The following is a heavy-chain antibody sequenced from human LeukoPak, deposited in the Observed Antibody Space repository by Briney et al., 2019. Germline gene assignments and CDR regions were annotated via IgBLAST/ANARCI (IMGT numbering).Heavy chain of an antibody. Sequence: SETLSLTCTVSGGSFSSYYWSWIRQPPGRGLEWIAYLYYRGSTNYNPSLKSRVTISVDTSKNQFSLKLSSVTAADTAVYYCARDPLLLWFGEVQHAFDIWGQGTMVTVSS. V-gene: IGHV4-59*12. CDR3: ARDPLLLWFGEVQHAFDI. CDR1: GGSFSSYY. CDR2: LYYRGST. D-gene: IGHD3-10*01. J-gene: IGHJ3*02.